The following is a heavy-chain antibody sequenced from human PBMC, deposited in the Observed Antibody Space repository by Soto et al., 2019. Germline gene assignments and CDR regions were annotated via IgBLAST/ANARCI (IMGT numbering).Heavy chain of an antibody. CDR3: ARGYSSSSAAFDY. J-gene: IGHJ4*02. Sequence: ESGGGVVQPGRSLRLSCAASGFTFSSYAIHWVRQAPGKGLEWVSIISYDANNKYYADSVKGRFTISRDNSKNTLYLQMNSLRAEDTAVYYCARGYSSSSAAFDYWGQGTLLTVSS. D-gene: IGHD6-13*01. CDR1: GFTFSSYA. CDR2: ISYDANNK. V-gene: IGHV3-30-3*01.